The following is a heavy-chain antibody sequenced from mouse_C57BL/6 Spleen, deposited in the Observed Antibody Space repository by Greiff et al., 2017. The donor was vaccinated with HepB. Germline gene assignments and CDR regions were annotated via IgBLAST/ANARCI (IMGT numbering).Heavy chain of an antibody. V-gene: IGHV1-22*01. J-gene: IGHJ1*03. CDR2: INPNNGGT. CDR3: AATDYYGSSYWYFDV. D-gene: IGHD1-1*01. CDR1: GYTFTDYN. Sequence: VQLQQSGPELVKPGASVKMSCKASGYTFTDYNMHWVKQSHGKSLEWIGYINPNNGGTSYNQKFKGKATLTVNKSSSTAYMELRSLTSEDSAVYYCAATDYYGSSYWYFDVWGTGTTVTVSS.